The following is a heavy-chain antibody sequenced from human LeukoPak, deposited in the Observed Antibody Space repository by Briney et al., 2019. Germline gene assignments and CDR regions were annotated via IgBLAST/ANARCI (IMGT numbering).Heavy chain of an antibody. V-gene: IGHV3-30*03. CDR2: ISSDGNDK. CDR3: TTKVIRGNSGDDYDD. J-gene: IGHJ4*02. D-gene: IGHD5-12*01. Sequence: GGSLRLSCAASGVTFSSYGMHWARQAPGKGLEWVALISSDGNDKLYGDSVKGRFTISRDDSKSTLYLQMNSLRAEDTAVYYCTTKVIRGNSGDDYDDWGQGTLVTVSS. CDR1: GVTFSSYG.